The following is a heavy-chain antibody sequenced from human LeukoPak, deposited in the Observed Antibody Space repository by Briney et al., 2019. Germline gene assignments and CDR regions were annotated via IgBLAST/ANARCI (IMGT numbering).Heavy chain of an antibody. CDR2: INWNGGST. CDR3: AREAVDTAMVTFGY. D-gene: IGHD5-18*01. Sequence: GGSPRLSCAASGFTFDDYGMSWVRQAPGKGLEWVSGINWNGGSTGYADSVKGRFTISRDNAKNSLYLQMNSLRAEDTALYYCAREAVDTAMVTFGYWGQGTLVTVSS. CDR1: GFTFDDYG. J-gene: IGHJ4*02. V-gene: IGHV3-20*04.